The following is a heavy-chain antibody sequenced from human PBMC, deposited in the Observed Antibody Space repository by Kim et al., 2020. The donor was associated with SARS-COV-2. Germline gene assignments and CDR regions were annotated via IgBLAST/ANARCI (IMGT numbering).Heavy chain of an antibody. J-gene: IGHJ4*02. D-gene: IGHD3-16*01. CDR3: ARVQFATSSESLDF. Sequence: GGSLRLSCAVSGFTFSDYSMNWIRQAPGKGLEWVSSITSSHHIYYSDLVRGRFTVSRDNAKNSVYLQMNILRSEDTAVYFCARVQFATSSESLDFWGQGTLVTVSS. V-gene: IGHV3-21*06. CDR1: GFTFSDYS. CDR2: ITSSHHI.